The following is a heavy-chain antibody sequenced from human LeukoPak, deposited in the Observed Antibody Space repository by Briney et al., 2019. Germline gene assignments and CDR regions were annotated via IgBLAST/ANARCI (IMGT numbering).Heavy chain of an antibody. V-gene: IGHV1-69*04. J-gene: IGHJ2*01. CDR3: ASLGLGYCSGGRCPRYFDL. CDR1: GGTFSSYV. CDR2: MIPILGIA. D-gene: IGHD2-15*01. Sequence: SAKVSCKASGGTFSSYVISWVRQSPGQGLEWMGRMIPILGIANYAQRLQGRVTITADKSTTTAYMELSSLRSEDTAVYYCASLGLGYCSGGRCPRYFDLWGRGTLVTVSS.